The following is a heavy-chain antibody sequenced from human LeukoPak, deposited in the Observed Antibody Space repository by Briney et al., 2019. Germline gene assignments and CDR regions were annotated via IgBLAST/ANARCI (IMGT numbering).Heavy chain of an antibody. Sequence: PGVSLRLSCAASGFTFTSYAMSWVRQAPGKGLEWVSGITGSGGSTYYADSVKGRFTISRDNSENTLFLQMNSLRAEDTAVYYCAKGTRLAPSGHFDYWGQGTLVTVSS. V-gene: IGHV3-23*01. CDR3: AKGTRLAPSGHFDY. CDR2: ITGSGGST. D-gene: IGHD6-19*01. CDR1: GFTFTSYA. J-gene: IGHJ4*02.